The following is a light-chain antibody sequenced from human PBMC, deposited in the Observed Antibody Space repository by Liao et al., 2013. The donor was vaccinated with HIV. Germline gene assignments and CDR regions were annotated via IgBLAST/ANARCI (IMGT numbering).Light chain of an antibody. CDR2: YDT. V-gene: IGLV3-21*01. CDR3: HTWDTNSWV. Sequence: SYALTQPPSVSVAPGKTARITCGGSNIGSKTVHWYQQKPGQAPVPVIYYDTVRPSGIPERFSGSNFGNTATLTISGTQAMDEADYYCHTWDTNSWVFGGGTKLMVL. J-gene: IGLJ3*02. CDR1: NIGSKT.